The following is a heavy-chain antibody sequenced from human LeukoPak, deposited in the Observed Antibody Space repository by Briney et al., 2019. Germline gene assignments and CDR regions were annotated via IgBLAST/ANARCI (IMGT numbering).Heavy chain of an antibody. CDR1: GGSFSGYY. V-gene: IGHV4-34*01. CDR3: ARLNSPGWFDP. Sequence: PSETLSLTCAVYGGSFSGYYWSWIRQPPGKGLEWIGEINHSGSTNYNPSLKSRVTISVDTSKNQFSLKLSSVTAADTALYYCARLNSPGWFDPWGQGTLVTVSS. D-gene: IGHD4-23*01. J-gene: IGHJ5*02. CDR2: INHSGST.